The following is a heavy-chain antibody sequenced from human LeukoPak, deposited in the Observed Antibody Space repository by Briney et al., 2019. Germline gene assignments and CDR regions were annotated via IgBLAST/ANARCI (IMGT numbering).Heavy chain of an antibody. J-gene: IGHJ4*02. CDR1: GYTLTELS. CDR2: FDPEDGET. Sequence: ASVKASCKVSGYTLTELSMHWVRQAPGKGLEWMGGFDPEDGETIYAQKFQGRVTMTEDTSTDTAYMELSSLRSEDTAVYYCAMSSAVPGDFDYWGQGTLVTVSS. CDR3: AMSSAVPGDFDY. D-gene: IGHD3-10*01. V-gene: IGHV1-24*01.